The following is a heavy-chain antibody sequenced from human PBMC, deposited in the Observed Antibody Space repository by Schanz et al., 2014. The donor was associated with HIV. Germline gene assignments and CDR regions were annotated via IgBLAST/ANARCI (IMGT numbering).Heavy chain of an antibody. J-gene: IGHJ6*02. V-gene: IGHV3-33*01. CDR1: GFTFSDYG. D-gene: IGHD2-15*01. CDR2: IWNDGSNT. CDR3: ARTHYSVVSSRAMDV. Sequence: QVQLVESGGGVVQPGRSLRLSCAASGFTFSDYGMHWVRQAPGKGLEWGPVIWNDGSNTFYADSVNGRFTISRDNSKNTLYLQMTTLRTEDTAVYYCARTHYSVVSSRAMDVWGQGTTVTVSS.